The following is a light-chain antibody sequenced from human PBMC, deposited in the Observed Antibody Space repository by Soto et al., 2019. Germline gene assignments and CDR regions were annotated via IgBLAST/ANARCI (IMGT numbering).Light chain of an antibody. Sequence: VWTQSPRTLALSPGKRDTLLCRASQSVSNNYLAWYQQKPGQAPRLLIYGASNRATGIPDRFGGSGSGTDFILTISRQEPEDFAVYYCQQYGISGTFGQGTKVDIK. CDR2: GAS. CDR3: QQYGISGT. J-gene: IGKJ1*01. CDR1: QSVSNNY. V-gene: IGKV3-20*01.